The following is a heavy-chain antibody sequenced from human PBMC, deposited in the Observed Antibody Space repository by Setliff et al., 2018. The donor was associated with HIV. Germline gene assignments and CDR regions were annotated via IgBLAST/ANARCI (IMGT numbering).Heavy chain of an antibody. CDR3: ARDVEHMMDV. Sequence: SVKVSCKASGGTFSSYAISWVRQAPGQGLEWMGGIIPILGIANYAQKFQGRVTITADESTSTAYMELSSLRFDDTAVYYCARDVEHMMDVWGQGTTVTVSS. CDR2: IIPILGIA. V-gene: IGHV1-69*10. CDR1: GGTFSSYA. J-gene: IGHJ6*02.